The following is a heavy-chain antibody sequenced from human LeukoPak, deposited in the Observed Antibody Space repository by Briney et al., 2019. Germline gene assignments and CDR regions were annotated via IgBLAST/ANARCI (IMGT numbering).Heavy chain of an antibody. CDR1: GFAFISYG. CDR2: ISYDGDSE. Sequence: AGGSLRLSCAASGFAFISYGMHWVRQAPGKGLEWVALISYDGDSEEYADSVKGRFTISRDNSKTTVYLQMNSLRAEDTALYYCAKDSLPSIAVAGTQDYWGQGTLVTVSS. J-gene: IGHJ4*02. D-gene: IGHD6-19*01. CDR3: AKDSLPSIAVAGTQDY. V-gene: IGHV3-30*18.